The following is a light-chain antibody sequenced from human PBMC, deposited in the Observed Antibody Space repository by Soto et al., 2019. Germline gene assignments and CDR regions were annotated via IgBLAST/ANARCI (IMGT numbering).Light chain of an antibody. CDR3: TSFAGSNSYV. CDR1: SSDIGGYTY. Sequence: QSALTQPPSASGSPGQSVTISCTGTSSDIGGYTYVSWYQHHPGKAPKLMIYEVNKRPSGVPDRFSGSKSGNTASLTVSGIQAEDEADYYCTSFAGSNSYVFGTGTKVTVL. CDR2: EVN. J-gene: IGLJ1*01. V-gene: IGLV2-8*01.